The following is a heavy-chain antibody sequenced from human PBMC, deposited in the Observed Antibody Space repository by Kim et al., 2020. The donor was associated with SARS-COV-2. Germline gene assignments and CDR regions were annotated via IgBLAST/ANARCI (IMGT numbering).Heavy chain of an antibody. CDR1: GYTLTELS. V-gene: IGHV1-24*01. Sequence: ASVKVSCKVSGYTLTELSMHWVRQAPGKGLEWMGSFDPEDGETIYAQKFQGRVTMTEDTSTDTAYMELSSLRSEDTAVYYCATVRSNKLLWFGALVDYWGQRTLVTVSP. J-gene: IGHJ4*02. CDR3: ATVRSNKLLWFGALVDY. CDR2: FDPEDGET. D-gene: IGHD3-10*01.